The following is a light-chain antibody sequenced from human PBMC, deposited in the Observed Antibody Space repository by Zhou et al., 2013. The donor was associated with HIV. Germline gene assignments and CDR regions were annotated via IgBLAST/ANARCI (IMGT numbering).Light chain of an antibody. CDR3: QQYGSF. J-gene: IGKJ3*01. Sequence: PGERATLSCRASQIVRSYLAWYQQKPGQAPRLLIYGASIRATGIPDRFSGSESGTDFTLTISRLEPEDFAVYFCQQYGSFFGPGTKVDIK. V-gene: IGKV3-20*01. CDR2: GAS. CDR1: QIVRSY.